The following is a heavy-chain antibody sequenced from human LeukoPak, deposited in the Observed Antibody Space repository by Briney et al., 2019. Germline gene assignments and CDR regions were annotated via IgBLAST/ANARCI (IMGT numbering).Heavy chain of an antibody. CDR1: GYTFTGYY. V-gene: IGHV1-2*02. CDR3: ARSYEMDTAMARVFDY. Sequence: ASVKVSCKASGYTFTGYYMHWVRQAPGQGLEWMGWINPNSGGTNYAQKFQGRVTMTRDTSISTAYMELSRLRSDDTAVYYCARSYEMDTAMARVFDYWGQGTLVTVSS. J-gene: IGHJ4*02. D-gene: IGHD5-18*01. CDR2: INPNSGGT.